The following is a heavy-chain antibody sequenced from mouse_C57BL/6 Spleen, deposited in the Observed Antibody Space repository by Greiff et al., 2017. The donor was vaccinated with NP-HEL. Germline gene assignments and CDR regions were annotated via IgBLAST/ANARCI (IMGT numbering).Heavy chain of an antibody. Sequence: QVQLQQSGPELVKPGASVKISCKASGYAFSSSWMNWVKQRPGKGLEWIGRIYPGDGDTNYNGKFKGKATLTADKSSSTAYMQLSSLTSEDSAVYCCAAYSNYDAMDYWGQGTSVTVSS. J-gene: IGHJ4*01. CDR1: GYAFSSSW. CDR2: IYPGDGDT. V-gene: IGHV1-82*01. CDR3: AAYSNYDAMDY. D-gene: IGHD2-5*01.